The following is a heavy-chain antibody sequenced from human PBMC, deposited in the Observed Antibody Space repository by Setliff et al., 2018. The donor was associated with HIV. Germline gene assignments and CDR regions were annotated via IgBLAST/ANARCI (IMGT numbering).Heavy chain of an antibody. V-gene: IGHV1-69*05. D-gene: IGHD6-19*01. J-gene: IGHJ5*02. CDR3: AKDIPGPAINSGRRKNWFDP. Sequence: ASVKVSCKASGGTFSNYGMSWVRQAPGQGLEWMGGVIPISGTANYAQKFQGRVTITTDESKSKAYMELSGLRSEDTAVYYCAKDIPGPAINSGRRKNWFDPWGQGTLVAVSS. CDR2: VIPISGTA. CDR1: GGTFSNYG.